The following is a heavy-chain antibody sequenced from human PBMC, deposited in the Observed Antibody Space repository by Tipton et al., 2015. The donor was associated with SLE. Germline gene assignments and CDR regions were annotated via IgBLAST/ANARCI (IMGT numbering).Heavy chain of an antibody. V-gene: IGHV4-39*07. Sequence: TLSLTCTVSGASISSTSYYWGWIRQGPGKGLEWIGSIYNSGNTYYNASLKSRVTISVDTSKNQFSLRLSSVSAADTAVYYCERHVDPTDYYYYAVDVWGQGTTVTVSS. J-gene: IGHJ6*02. CDR1: GASISSTSYY. CDR3: ERHVDPTDYYYYAVDV. CDR2: IYNSGNT.